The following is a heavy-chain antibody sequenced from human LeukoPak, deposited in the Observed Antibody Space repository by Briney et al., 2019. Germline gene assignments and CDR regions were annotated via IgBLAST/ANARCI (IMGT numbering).Heavy chain of an antibody. CDR3: ARVLVERGYYFDY. J-gene: IGHJ4*02. CDR2: IYTSGST. Sequence: SETLSLTCTVSGGSISSGLYYWNWIRQPAGKGLEWIGRIYTSGSTNYNPSLKSRVTISVDKSKNQFSLKLSSVTAADTAVYYCARVLVERGYYFDYWGQGTLVTVSS. D-gene: IGHD2-8*01. V-gene: IGHV4-61*02. CDR1: GGSISSGLYY.